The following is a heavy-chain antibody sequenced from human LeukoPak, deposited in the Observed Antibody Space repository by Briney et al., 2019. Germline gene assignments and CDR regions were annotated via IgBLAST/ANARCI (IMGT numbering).Heavy chain of an antibody. CDR3: ARAIRPDCSSTSCYTLAVYYYYYGMDV. CDR2: ISYDGSNK. J-gene: IGHJ6*02. CDR1: GFTFSSYA. V-gene: IGHV3-30-3*01. D-gene: IGHD2-2*02. Sequence: GSLRLSCAASGFTFSSYAMHWVRQAPGKGLEWVAVISYDGSNKYYADSVKGRFTISRDNSKNTLYLQMNSLRAEDTAVYYCARAIRPDCSSTSCYTLAVYYYYYGMDVWGQGTTVTVSS.